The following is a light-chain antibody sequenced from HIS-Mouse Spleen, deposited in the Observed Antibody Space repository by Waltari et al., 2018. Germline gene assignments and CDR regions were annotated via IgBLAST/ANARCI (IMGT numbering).Light chain of an antibody. J-gene: IGLJ3*02. Sequence: QSVLPPPPSVSGAPGQRVTISCTGSSSNIGAGSDVPWYQQLPGTAPKLLISGNRTRPSGVPYRFPGSKSGTSASLAITGLQAEDEADYYCQSYDSSRSGSKWVFGGGTKLTVL. V-gene: IGLV1-40*01. CDR1: SSNIGAGSD. CDR3: QSYDSSRSGSKWV. CDR2: GNR.